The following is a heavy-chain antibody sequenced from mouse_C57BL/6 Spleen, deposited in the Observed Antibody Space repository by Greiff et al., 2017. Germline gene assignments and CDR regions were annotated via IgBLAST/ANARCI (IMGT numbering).Heavy chain of an antibody. Sequence: EVQLQQSGPELVKPGASVKISCKASGYTFTDYYMNWVKQSHGKSLEWIGDINPNNGGTSYNQKFKGKATLTVDKSSSTAYMELRSLTSEDSAVYYGASTVVAYYFDYWGQGTTLTVSS. CDR2: INPNNGGT. D-gene: IGHD1-1*01. CDR1: GYTFTDYY. V-gene: IGHV1-26*01. J-gene: IGHJ2*01. CDR3: ASTVVAYYFDY.